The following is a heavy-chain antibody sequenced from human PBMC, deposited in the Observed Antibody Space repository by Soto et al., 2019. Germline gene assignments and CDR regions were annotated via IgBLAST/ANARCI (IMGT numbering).Heavy chain of an antibody. D-gene: IGHD6-13*01. Sequence: GGSLRLSCAACGFTFGSYAISWVRQAPWKGLEWVSTINDSGDNTYYADSVKGRFTISRDNSKNTLYLQMNSLRAEDTAVYYCAEDPQSSYWSYKWFDAWGQGTLVAVSS. CDR3: AEDPQSSYWSYKWFDA. CDR2: INDSGDNT. V-gene: IGHV3-23*01. CDR1: GFTFGSYA. J-gene: IGHJ5*02.